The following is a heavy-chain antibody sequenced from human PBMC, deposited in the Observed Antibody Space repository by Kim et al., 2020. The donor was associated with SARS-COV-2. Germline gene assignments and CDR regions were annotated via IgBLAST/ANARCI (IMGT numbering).Heavy chain of an antibody. Sequence: SETLSLTCTVSGGSVSSGSYYWSWIRQPPGKGLEWIGYIYYGGSTNYNPSLKSRVTISVDTSKNQFSLKLSSVTAADTAVYYCARGNPTHESLELDPWGQGTLVTVSS. J-gene: IGHJ5*02. CDR3: ARGNPTHESLELDP. CDR2: IYYGGST. CDR1: GGSVSSGSYY. V-gene: IGHV4-61*01. D-gene: IGHD1-1*01.